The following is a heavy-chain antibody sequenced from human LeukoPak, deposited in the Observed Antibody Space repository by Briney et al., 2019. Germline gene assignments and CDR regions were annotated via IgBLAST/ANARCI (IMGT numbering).Heavy chain of an antibody. D-gene: IGHD3-22*01. CDR3: ARDRSLYYESSGYYSPLGY. CDR1: GYTFTSYG. Sequence: ASVKVSCKASGYTFTSYGISWVRQAPGQGLERMGWISAYNGHTNYAQKLQGRVTMTTDTSTSTAYMELRNLRSDDTAVYYCARDRSLYYESSGYYSPLGYWGQGTLVTVSS. J-gene: IGHJ4*02. V-gene: IGHV1-18*01. CDR2: ISAYNGHT.